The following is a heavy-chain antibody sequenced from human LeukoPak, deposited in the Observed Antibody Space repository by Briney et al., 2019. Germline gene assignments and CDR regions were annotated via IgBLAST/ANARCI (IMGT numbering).Heavy chain of an antibody. V-gene: IGHV3-11*01. J-gene: IGHJ6*04. D-gene: IGHD1-14*01. CDR1: GFTFSDYY. CDR2: IRSSGSTI. CDR3: ARDGPAESDLGMDV. Sequence: GGSLRLSCADSGFTFSDYYMSWIRQAPGQGLEWVSYIRSSGSTIYYAESVKGRFTISRDNAKNSLYLQMNSLRAQHRAGYYCARDGPAESDLGMDVWGKGTTVTVSS.